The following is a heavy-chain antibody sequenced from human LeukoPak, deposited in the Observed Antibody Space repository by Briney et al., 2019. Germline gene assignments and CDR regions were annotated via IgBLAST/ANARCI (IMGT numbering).Heavy chain of an antibody. V-gene: IGHV3-23*01. J-gene: IGHJ4*02. CDR1: GFTFSSYA. D-gene: IGHD6-13*01. CDR3: AKRPSSWPHPLTNY. CDR2: ISGSGGST. Sequence: PGGSLRLSCAASGFTFSSYAMSWVRQAPGKGLEWVSAISGSGGSTYYADSVKGRFTISRDNSKNTLYLQMNSLRAEDTAVYYCAKRPSSWPHPLTNYWGQGTLVTVSS.